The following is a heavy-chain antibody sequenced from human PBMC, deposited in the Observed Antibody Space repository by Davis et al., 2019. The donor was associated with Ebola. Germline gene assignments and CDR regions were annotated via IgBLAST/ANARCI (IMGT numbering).Heavy chain of an antibody. Sequence: PGGSLRLSCAASGFTSHNHGMNWVRQAPGKGLEWVSSISSSSSYIYYADSVKGRFTISRDNAKNSLYLQMNSLRAEDTAVYYCARDSLPTNYFDYWGQGTLVTVSS. V-gene: IGHV3-21*01. J-gene: IGHJ4*02. CDR1: GFTSHNHG. D-gene: IGHD1-14*01. CDR2: ISSSSSYI. CDR3: ARDSLPTNYFDY.